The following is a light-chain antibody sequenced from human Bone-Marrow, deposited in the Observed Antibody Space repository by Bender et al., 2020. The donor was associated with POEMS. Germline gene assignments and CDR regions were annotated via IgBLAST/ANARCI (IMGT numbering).Light chain of an antibody. CDR3: QVWDNINDHYI. V-gene: IGLV3-21*02. CDR1: NIGSKS. J-gene: IGLJ1*01. CDR2: DDN. Sequence: SYVLTQPPSVSVAPGQTARIACGGENIGSKSVHWYQQKSGQAPVLVVYDDNERPSGIPERFSGSNSGNTATLTISRVEVGDEADYYCQVWDNINDHYIFATGTEVTVL.